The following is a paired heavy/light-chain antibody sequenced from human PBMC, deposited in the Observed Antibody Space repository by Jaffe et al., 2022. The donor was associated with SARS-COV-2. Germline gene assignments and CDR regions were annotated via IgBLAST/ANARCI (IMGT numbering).Light chain of an antibody. J-gene: IGKJ2*01. CDR2: WAS. Sequence: DIVMTQSPDSLAVSLGERATINCKSSQSVLYSSNNKNYLAWYQQKPGQPPKLLIYWASTRESGVPDRFSGSGSGTDFTLTISSLQAEDVAVYYCQQYYRTPVTFGQGTKLEIK. V-gene: IGKV4-1*01. CDR1: QSVLYSSNNKNY. CDR3: QQYYRTPVT.
Heavy chain of an antibody. CDR2: IRSKTDGGTT. V-gene: IGHV3-15*01. CDR3: TTNWAARPSGADY. Sequence: EVQLVESGGGLVKPGGSLRLSCAASGFTFGDAWMNWVRQAPGKGLEWVGRIRSKTDGGTTDYAAPVKGRFTISRDDSINKVYLQMNSLKTEDTAVYYCTTNWAARPSGADYWGQGTLVTVSS. D-gene: IGHD6-6*01. J-gene: IGHJ4*02. CDR1: GFTFGDAW.